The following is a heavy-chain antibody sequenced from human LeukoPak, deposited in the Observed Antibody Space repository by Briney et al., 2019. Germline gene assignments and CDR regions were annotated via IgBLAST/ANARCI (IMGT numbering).Heavy chain of an antibody. V-gene: IGHV4-34*01. CDR2: IKHRGST. D-gene: IGHD2-15*01. CDR1: GVSFRGYY. Sequence: SETLSLTCAVYGVSFRGYYWSWVRQPPGKGREWIGEIKHRGSTNYNPSLKSRVTISVDTSKNQFSLKLSSATAAHTAVYYCARDDYCSGRSCYSGGYGYWGQGTLVTVSS. CDR3: ARDDYCSGRSCYSGGYGY. J-gene: IGHJ4*02.